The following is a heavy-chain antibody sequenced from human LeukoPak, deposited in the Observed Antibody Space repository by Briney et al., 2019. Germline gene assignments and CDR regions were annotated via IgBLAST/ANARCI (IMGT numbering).Heavy chain of an antibody. CDR1: GGSISSGGYY. D-gene: IGHD1-26*01. V-gene: IGHV4-31*03. Sequence: SETLSLTCTVSGGSISSGGYYWSWIRQHPGKGLEWIGYIYYSGSTYYNPSLKSRVTISVDTSKNQFSLKLSSVTAADTAVYYCARGSFKNRGAFDIWGQGTMVTVSS. J-gene: IGHJ3*02. CDR3: ARGSFKNRGAFDI. CDR2: IYYSGST.